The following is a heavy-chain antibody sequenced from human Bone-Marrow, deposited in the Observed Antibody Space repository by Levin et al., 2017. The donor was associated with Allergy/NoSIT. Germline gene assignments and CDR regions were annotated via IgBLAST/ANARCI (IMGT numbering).Heavy chain of an antibody. CDR1: GFTFSSYV. CDR3: AKSQRKYSTGDPIDR. J-gene: IGHJ5*02. D-gene: IGHD6-19*01. Sequence: GESLKISCAASGFTFSSYVMSWVRQAPGKGLEWVSTISNSGAGTYYADSVKGRFTISRDRSKNTLYLQMNSLRAEDTAVYYCAKSQRKYSTGDPIDRWGQGTLVTVSS. V-gene: IGHV3-23*01. CDR2: ISNSGAGT.